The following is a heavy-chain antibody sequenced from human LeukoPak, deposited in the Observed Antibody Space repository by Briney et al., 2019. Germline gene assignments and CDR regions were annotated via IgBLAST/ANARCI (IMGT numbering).Heavy chain of an antibody. V-gene: IGHV1-69*04. CDR3: ARDLYGDYDYYYGMDV. CDR1: GGTFSSYA. D-gene: IGHD4-17*01. CDR2: IIPILDIA. Sequence: SVKVSFKASGGTFSSYAISWVRQAPGQGLEWMGRIIPILDIANYAQKFQGRVTITADKSTSTAYMELSSLRSEDTAVYYCARDLYGDYDYYYGMDVWGQGTTVTVSS. J-gene: IGHJ6*02.